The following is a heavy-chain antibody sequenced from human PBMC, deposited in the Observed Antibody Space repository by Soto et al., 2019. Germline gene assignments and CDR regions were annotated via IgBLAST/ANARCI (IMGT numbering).Heavy chain of an antibody. Sequence: SETLSLTCTVSGTSIRSYCWSWIRQPPGRGLEWIGSLCYSGNTHYNPSLKSRLTISVDTSKNQFSLKLSSVSAADTAVYYCAREMGTWLSNSVFDPWGQGTLVTVSS. CDR1: GTSIRSYC. V-gene: IGHV4-59*01. J-gene: IGHJ5*02. CDR2: LCYSGNT. CDR3: AREMGTWLSNSVFDP. D-gene: IGHD1-7*01.